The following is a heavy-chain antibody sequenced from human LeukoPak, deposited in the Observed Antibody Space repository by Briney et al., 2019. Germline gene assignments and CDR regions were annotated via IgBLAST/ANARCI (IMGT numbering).Heavy chain of an antibody. CDR3: ARGVDTAMAANRAFDI. Sequence: LRLSCAASGFTFSSYAMSWVRQAPGKGLEWIGYIYYSGSTYYNPSLKSRVTISVDTSKNQFSLKLSSVTAADTAVYYCARGVDTAMAANRAFDIWGQGTMVTVSS. CDR2: IYYSGST. D-gene: IGHD5-18*01. V-gene: IGHV4-30-4*08. J-gene: IGHJ3*02. CDR1: GFTFSSYA.